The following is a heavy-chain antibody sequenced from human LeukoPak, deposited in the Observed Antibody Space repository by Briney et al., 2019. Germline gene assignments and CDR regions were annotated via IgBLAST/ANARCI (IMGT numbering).Heavy chain of an antibody. CDR1: GYSFTSYW. V-gene: IGHV5-51*01. D-gene: IGHD3-9*01. Sequence: PGESLKISCKGSGYSFTSYWLGWVRQMPGKGLQWMGIIYPGGSDTRYSPSFQGQVTISADKSISTAYLQWSSLKASDTAMYYCATTDVTGYHPGSAFDIWGQGTMVTVSS. J-gene: IGHJ3*02. CDR3: ATTDVTGYHPGSAFDI. CDR2: IYPGGSDT.